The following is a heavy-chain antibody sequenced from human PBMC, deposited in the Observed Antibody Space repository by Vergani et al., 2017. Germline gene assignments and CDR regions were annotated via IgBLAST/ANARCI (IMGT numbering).Heavy chain of an antibody. CDR2: INHSGST. CDR1: GGSISSSSYY. D-gene: IGHD2/OR15-2a*01. V-gene: IGHV4-39*07. Sequence: QLQLQESGPGLVKPSETLSLTCTVSGGSISSSSYYWSWIRQPPGKGLEWIGEINHSGSTNYNPSLKSRVTISVDTSKNQFSLKLSSVTAADTAVYYCARGHSVRFLYYFDYWGQGTLVTVSS. CDR3: ARGHSVRFLYYFDY. J-gene: IGHJ4*02.